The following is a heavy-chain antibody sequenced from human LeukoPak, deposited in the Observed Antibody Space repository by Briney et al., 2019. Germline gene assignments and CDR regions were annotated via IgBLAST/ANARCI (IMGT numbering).Heavy chain of an antibody. CDR3: AKEGYSRGYYSYYYMDV. V-gene: IGHV3-7*01. CDR2: IKEDGSEK. D-gene: IGHD6-13*01. CDR1: GFTFSNYW. J-gene: IGHJ6*03. Sequence: PGGSLRLSCVASGFTFSNYWMSWVRQAPGKGLECVANIKEDGSEKYYVDSVKGRFTISRDNAKNSLYLQMNSLRAEDTAVYYCAKEGYSRGYYSYYYMDVWGKGTTVTVSS.